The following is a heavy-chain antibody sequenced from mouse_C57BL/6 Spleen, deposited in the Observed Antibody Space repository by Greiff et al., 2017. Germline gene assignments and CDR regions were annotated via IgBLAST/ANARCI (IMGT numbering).Heavy chain of an antibody. CDR1: GYTFTDYY. J-gene: IGHJ2*01. Sequence: VQLQQSGPELVKPGASVKISCKASGYTFTDYYMNWVKQSHGKSLEWIGDINPNNGGTSYNQKFKGKATLTVDTSSSTAYMELRSLTSEDSAVYYCARWDFDYWGQGTTLTVSS. CDR3: ARWDFDY. CDR2: INPNNGGT. V-gene: IGHV1-26*01.